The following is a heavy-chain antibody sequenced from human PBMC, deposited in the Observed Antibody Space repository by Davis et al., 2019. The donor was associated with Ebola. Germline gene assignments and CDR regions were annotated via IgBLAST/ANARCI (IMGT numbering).Heavy chain of an antibody. D-gene: IGHD5-18*01. J-gene: IGHJ3*02. V-gene: IGHV1-3*01. CDR2: INAGNGNT. Sequence: AASVKVSCKASGYIFTTYAMHWVHQAPGQRLEWMGWINAGNGNTKYSQKFQGRVTITRDTSASTAYMELSSLRSEDTAVYYCARSIQLWADAFDIWGQGTMVTVSS. CDR3: ARSIQLWADAFDI. CDR1: GYIFTTYA.